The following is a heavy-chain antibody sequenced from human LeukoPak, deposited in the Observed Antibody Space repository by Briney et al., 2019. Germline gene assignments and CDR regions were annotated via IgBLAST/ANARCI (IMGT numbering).Heavy chain of an antibody. V-gene: IGHV3-23*01. CDR2: ISGSGGTT. Sequence: GGSLRLSCEASGSTFSTYVMSWVRQAPGKGLECVSSISGSGGTTYYADSVKGRFTISRDNSKNTVYLQMSSLTVEDTAIYYCAKEKLRYYDYWGQGALVTVSS. CDR1: GSTFSTYV. D-gene: IGHD3-16*01. J-gene: IGHJ4*02. CDR3: AKEKLRYYDY.